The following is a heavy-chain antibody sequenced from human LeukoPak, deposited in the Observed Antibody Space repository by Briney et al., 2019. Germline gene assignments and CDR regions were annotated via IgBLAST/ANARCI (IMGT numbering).Heavy chain of an antibody. CDR2: ISGGSTTM. CDR3: ARVVAYFDSDGYIDAFDL. D-gene: IGHD3-22*01. CDR1: GFTFSDYY. V-gene: IGHV3-11*01. J-gene: IGHJ3*01. Sequence: GGSLRLSCAASGFTFSDYYMIWIRQAPGKGLEWVSYISGGSTTMDYADSVKGRCTISRDNAKNSLSLQMNSLTAEDTAVYYCARVVAYFDSDGYIDAFDLWGLGTVVTISS.